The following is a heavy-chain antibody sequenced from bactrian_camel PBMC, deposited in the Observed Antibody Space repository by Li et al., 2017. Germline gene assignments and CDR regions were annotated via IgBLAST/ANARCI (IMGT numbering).Heavy chain of an antibody. CDR2: INSGGGST. Sequence: VQLVESGGGLVQPGGSLRLSCAASGFTFSSYAMFWVRQAPGKGLEWVSSINSGGGSTYYADSVKGRFTISRDNAKNTLYLQLNSLKTGDTAMYYCANSRERYSDYVHVYWGQGTQVTVS. CDR1: GFTFSSYA. J-gene: IGHJ4*01. V-gene: IGHV3S31*01. CDR3: ANSRERYSDYVHVY. D-gene: IGHD4*01.